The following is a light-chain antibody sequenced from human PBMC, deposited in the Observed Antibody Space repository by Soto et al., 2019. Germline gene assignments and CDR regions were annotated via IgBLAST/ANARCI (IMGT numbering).Light chain of an antibody. CDR2: LTS. V-gene: IGKV3-11*01. CDR1: QALNTR. J-gene: IGKJ1*01. Sequence: EIVLTQSPATLSAFPGDRVTLSCRASQALNTRLAWYQHKPGQAPRLLIYLTSNRAAGVPARFSAGGSETDFTLTISDVEPEDFAVYYCHQRQSWPRTFGQGTKVEIK. CDR3: HQRQSWPRT.